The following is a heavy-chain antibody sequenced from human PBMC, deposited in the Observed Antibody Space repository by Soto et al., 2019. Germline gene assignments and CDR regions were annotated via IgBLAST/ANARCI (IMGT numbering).Heavy chain of an antibody. CDR3: VHLYYYGVFDY. CDR1: GFSLSTSGVG. D-gene: IGHD3-22*01. Sequence: QITLKESGPTLVKPTQTLTLTCTFSGFSLSTSGVGVGWIRQPPGKALEWLALIYWDDDKRYSPSLKSRLTLTKDTSKNQVVLTMTNMDPVDTATYYCVHLYYYGVFDYWGQGTLVTVSS. J-gene: IGHJ4*02. CDR2: IYWDDDK. V-gene: IGHV2-5*02.